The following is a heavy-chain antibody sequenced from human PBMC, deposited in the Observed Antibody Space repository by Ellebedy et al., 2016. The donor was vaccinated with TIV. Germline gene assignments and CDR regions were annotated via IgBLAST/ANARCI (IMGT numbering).Heavy chain of an antibody. CDR1: GFTFSSYW. CDR2: IKQDGSEK. CDR3: ARLQMTTTFNWFDP. J-gene: IGHJ5*02. Sequence: GGSLRLSXAASGFTFSSYWMSWVRQAPGKGLEWVANIKQDGSEKYYVVSVKGRFTISRDNAKNSLYLQMNSLRAEDTAVYYCARLQMTTTFNWFDPWGQGTLVTVSS. D-gene: IGHD4-17*01. V-gene: IGHV3-7*03.